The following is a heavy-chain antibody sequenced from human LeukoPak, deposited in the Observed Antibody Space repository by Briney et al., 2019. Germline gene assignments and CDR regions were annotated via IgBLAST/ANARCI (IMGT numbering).Heavy chain of an antibody. CDR2: INWNGGST. CDR1: GFTVSSNY. D-gene: IGHD1-26*01. Sequence: SGGSLRLSCAASGFTVSSNYMSWVRQAPGKGLEWVSGINWNGGSTGYADSVKGRFTISRDNAKNSLYLQMNSLRAEDTALYHCARDSEGGSYYPYWGQGTLVTVSS. CDR3: ARDSEGGSYYPY. V-gene: IGHV3-20*01. J-gene: IGHJ4*02.